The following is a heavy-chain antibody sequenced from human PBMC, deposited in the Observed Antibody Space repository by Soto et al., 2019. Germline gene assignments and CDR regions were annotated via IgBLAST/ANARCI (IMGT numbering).Heavy chain of an antibody. Sequence: ETLSLTCTVSGGSISSYYWSWIRQPPGKGLEWIGYIYYSGSTNYNPSLKSRVTISVDTSKNQFSLKLSSVTAADTAVYYCARDLWGYCGTDCYPLDVWGQGTTVTVSS. D-gene: IGHD2-21*02. CDR3: ARDLWGYCGTDCYPLDV. CDR1: GGSISSYY. J-gene: IGHJ6*02. V-gene: IGHV4-59*01. CDR2: IYYSGST.